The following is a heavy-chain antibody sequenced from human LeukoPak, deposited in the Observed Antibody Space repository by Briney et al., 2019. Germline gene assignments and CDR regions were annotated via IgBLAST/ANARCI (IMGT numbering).Heavy chain of an antibody. CDR1: GGSISSYH. D-gene: IGHD6-13*01. CDR2: IYYSGST. Sequence: SETLSLTCTVSGGSISSYHWSWIRQPPGKGLEWIGYIYYSGSTNYNPSLKSRVTISVDTSKNQFSLKLSSVTAADTAVYYCATGRWGSSWYRGFDPWGQGTLVTVSS. J-gene: IGHJ5*02. V-gene: IGHV4-59*08. CDR3: ATGRWGSSWYRGFDP.